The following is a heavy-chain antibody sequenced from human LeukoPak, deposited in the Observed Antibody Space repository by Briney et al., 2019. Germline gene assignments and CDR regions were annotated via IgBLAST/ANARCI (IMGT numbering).Heavy chain of an antibody. J-gene: IGHJ4*02. V-gene: IGHV1-2*06. D-gene: IGHD1-26*01. CDR1: GYTFTVYY. CDR3: ARPLTKGVEAYDY. Sequence: ASVKVSCKASGYTFTVYYMHWVRQAPGQGLEWMGRINPNSGGTNYAQKFQGRVTMTRDTSISTAYMELSRLRSDDTAVYYCARPLTKGVEAYDYGGQGTLVTVSS. CDR2: INPNSGGT.